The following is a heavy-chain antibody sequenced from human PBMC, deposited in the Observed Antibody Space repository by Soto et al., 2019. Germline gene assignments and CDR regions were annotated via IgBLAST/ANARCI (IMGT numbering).Heavy chain of an antibody. CDR1: GGNFNNYA. D-gene: IGHD6-13*01. CDR3: ARENKQLVRGAFDN. Sequence: SVKVSCKASGGNFNNYAISWVRQAPGQGLEWVGRIMHIFGAAHYAPSLQGRVTITADESTSTAYMELSSLRSEDTAIYYCARENKQLVRGAFDNWGQGTLVTVSS. V-gene: IGHV1-69*13. J-gene: IGHJ4*02. CDR2: IMHIFGAA.